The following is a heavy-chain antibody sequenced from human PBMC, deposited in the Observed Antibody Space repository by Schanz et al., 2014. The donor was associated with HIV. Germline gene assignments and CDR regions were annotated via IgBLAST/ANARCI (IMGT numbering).Heavy chain of an antibody. CDR3: ARDDAVGGGYNDF. D-gene: IGHD6-19*01. CDR2: ITGSGDSA. CDR1: GFTFGDKW. J-gene: IGHJ4*02. V-gene: IGHV3-23*04. Sequence: EVQLVESGGGLVQPGGSLRLSCAASGFTFGDKWMSWVRQAPGKGPEWVAGITGSGDSAHYADSLRGRFTISRDNSKNTVYLQMYSLRAEDTALYYCARDDAVGGGYNDFWGQGTLVTVSS.